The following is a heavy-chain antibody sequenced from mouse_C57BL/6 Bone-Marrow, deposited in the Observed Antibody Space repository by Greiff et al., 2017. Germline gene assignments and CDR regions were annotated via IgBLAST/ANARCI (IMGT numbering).Heavy chain of an antibody. Sequence: QVQLQQSGAELARPGASVKLSCKASGYTFTSYGISWVKQRTGQGLEWIGEIYPRSGTTYYNEKFKGKATLTAAKSSSTAYMELRSLTSEDSAVXFCARSGPFITTGEEDCPGYWGQGTALTVSS. CDR2: IYPRSGTT. CDR3: ARSGPFITTGEEDCPGY. V-gene: IGHV1-81*01. D-gene: IGHD1-1*01. CDR1: GYTFTSYG. J-gene: IGHJ2*01.